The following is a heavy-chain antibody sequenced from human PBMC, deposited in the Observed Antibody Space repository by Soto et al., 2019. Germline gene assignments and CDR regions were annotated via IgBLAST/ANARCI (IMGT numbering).Heavy chain of an antibody. J-gene: IGHJ4*02. Sequence: ASVKVSCKASGYTFTSYGISWVRQAPGQGLEWMGWISAYNGNTNYAQKLQGRVTMTTDTSTSTAYMELRSLRSDDTAVYYCARDPKVAYYYGSGSYTYFDYWGQGTLVTVSS. D-gene: IGHD3-10*01. CDR1: GYTFTSYG. CDR2: ISAYNGNT. CDR3: ARDPKVAYYYGSGSYTYFDY. V-gene: IGHV1-18*01.